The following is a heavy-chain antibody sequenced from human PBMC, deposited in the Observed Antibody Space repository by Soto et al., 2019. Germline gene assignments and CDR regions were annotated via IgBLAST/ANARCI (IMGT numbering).Heavy chain of an antibody. Sequence: ASVKVSCKASGYTFTGYYMHWVRQAPGQGLEWMGWINPNSGGTNYAQKFQGWVTMTRDTSISTAYMELSRLRSDDTAVYYCARDKRSSGSYYFDYWGQGTLVPVSS. CDR2: INPNSGGT. J-gene: IGHJ4*02. V-gene: IGHV1-2*04. CDR1: GYTFTGYY. CDR3: ARDKRSSGSYYFDY. D-gene: IGHD3-22*01.